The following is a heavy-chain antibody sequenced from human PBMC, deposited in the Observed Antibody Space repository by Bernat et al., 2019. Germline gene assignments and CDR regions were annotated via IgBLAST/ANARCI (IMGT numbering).Heavy chain of an antibody. CDR3: VSLDVGPTYNDF. V-gene: IGHV3-72*01. Sequence: EVHLVESGGGLVQPGGSLRLSCATSGFTFSDHYMDWVRHVPGRGREWVGRSRNRAKGYTTEYASSVKGRFTTSRDDSKTTVNLQMYWLKTEDTAVYYCVSLDVGPTYNDFWGQGTLVTVSS. CDR2: SRNRAKGYTT. J-gene: IGHJ4*02. D-gene: IGHD1-26*01. CDR1: GFTFSDHY.